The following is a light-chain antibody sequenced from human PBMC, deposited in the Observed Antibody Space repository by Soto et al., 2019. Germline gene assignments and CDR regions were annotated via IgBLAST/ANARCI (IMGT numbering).Light chain of an antibody. CDR3: QQRGNWPPGFT. V-gene: IGKV3D-20*02. CDR1: QSVSSSY. J-gene: IGKJ3*01. Sequence: EIVLTQSPGTLSLSPGERATLSCRASQSVSSSYLAWCQQKPGQAPRLLIYDTSNRATGIPARFSGSGSGTDFTLTISSLEPEDFAVYYCQQRGNWPPGFTFGPGTKVDIK. CDR2: DTS.